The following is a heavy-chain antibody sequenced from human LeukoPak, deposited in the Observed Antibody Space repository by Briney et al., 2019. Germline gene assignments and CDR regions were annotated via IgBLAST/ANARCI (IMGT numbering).Heavy chain of an antibody. V-gene: IGHV3-15*04. CDR2: IASKTDGGTT. CDR1: GLTVTNAW. Sequence: GGSLRLSCAASGLTVTNAWMSWVRQAPGKGLEWVGRIASKTDGGTTDYAAPVKGRFTISRDDSKNTLFLQMNSLKTEDTAVYYCTTGIRGDCGQGTLVTVSS. CDR3: TTGIRGD. J-gene: IGHJ4*02.